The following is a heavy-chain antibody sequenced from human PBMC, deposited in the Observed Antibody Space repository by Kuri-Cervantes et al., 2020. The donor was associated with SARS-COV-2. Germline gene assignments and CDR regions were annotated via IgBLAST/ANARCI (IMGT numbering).Heavy chain of an antibody. J-gene: IGHJ4*02. CDR3: AMKSTRNNYYDSSGSFDY. CDR1: GFTFSSYS. Sequence: GGSLRLSCAASGFTFSSYSMNWVRQAPGKGLEWVSSISSSSSYIYYADSVKGRFTISRDNAKNSLYLQMNSLRAEDTAVYYCAMKSTRNNYYDSSGSFDYWGQGTLVTVSS. CDR2: ISSSSSYI. V-gene: IGHV3-21*01. D-gene: IGHD3-22*01.